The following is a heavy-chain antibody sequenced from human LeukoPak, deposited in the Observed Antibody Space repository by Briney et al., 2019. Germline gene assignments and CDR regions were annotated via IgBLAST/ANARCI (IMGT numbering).Heavy chain of an antibody. CDR2: INTDGSTT. J-gene: IGHJ6*02. CDR1: GFTFSTYW. Sequence: GGSLRLSCAASGFTFSTYWMSWVRQAPGKGLVWVSIINTDGSTTRYADFVEGRFTISRDNARNTLYLEMNSLRVEDTAVYFCARDISRTMDVWGQGTTVTV. CDR3: ARDISRTMDV. D-gene: IGHD2/OR15-2a*01. V-gene: IGHV3-74*01.